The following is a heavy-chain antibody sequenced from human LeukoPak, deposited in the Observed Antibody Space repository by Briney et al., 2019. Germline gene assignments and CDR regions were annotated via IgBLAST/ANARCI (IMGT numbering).Heavy chain of an antibody. J-gene: IGHJ2*01. V-gene: IGHV3-23*01. Sequence: PGGSLRLSCAASGFTFSNYAMSWVRQAPGKGLEWVSAISGSGGSTYYADSVKGRFTISRDNSKNTLYLQMNSLRAEDTAVYYCAKDRSTGPAYWYFDLWGRGTLVTVSS. CDR3: AKDRSTGPAYWYFDL. CDR1: GFTFSNYA. CDR2: ISGSGGST. D-gene: IGHD2-2*01.